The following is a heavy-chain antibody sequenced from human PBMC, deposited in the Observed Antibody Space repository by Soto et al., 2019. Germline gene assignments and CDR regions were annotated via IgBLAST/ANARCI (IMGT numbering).Heavy chain of an antibody. V-gene: IGHV1-2*04. CDR3: AIQSNSGYYYYFDN. CDR1: GYKFTDYY. J-gene: IGHJ4*02. CDR2: INPNSGDT. D-gene: IGHD5-12*01. Sequence: QVQLVQSGAEVKKPGASVKVSCKTSGYKFTDYYIHWVRQAPGQGTEWMGWINPNSGDTNYAQKFQGWITMTRDASISTAYRELSRLKSDDTATYYYAIQSNSGYYYYFDNWGQGTLVTVSS.